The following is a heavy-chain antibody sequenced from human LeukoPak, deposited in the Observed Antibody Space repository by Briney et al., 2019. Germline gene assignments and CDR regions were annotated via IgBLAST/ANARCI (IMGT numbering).Heavy chain of an antibody. CDR2: IYQSGST. CDR1: GGSISSGGYS. CDR3: ARRRDGYNIN. V-gene: IGHV4-30-2*01. D-gene: IGHD5-24*01. Sequence: PSETLSLTCAVSGGSISSGGYSWSWIRQPPGKGLEWIGYIYQSGSTYYNPSLKSRLTRSVDRSKNQFSLKLSSVTAADTAVYYCARRRDGYNINWGQGTLVTVSS. J-gene: IGHJ4*02.